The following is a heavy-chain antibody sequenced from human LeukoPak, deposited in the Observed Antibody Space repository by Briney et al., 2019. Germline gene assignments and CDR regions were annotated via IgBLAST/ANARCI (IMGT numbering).Heavy chain of an antibody. V-gene: IGHV3-21*01. CDR1: GFTFSSYS. J-gene: IGHJ4*02. D-gene: IGHD3-22*01. CDR3: ARGHYDSSGYYYPSTFDY. CDR2: ISSSSSYI. Sequence: GGSLRLSCAASGFTFSSYSMNWVRQAPGKGLEWVSSISSSSSYIYYADSVKGRFTISRDNAKNSLYLQMNSLRAEDTAVYYCARGHYDSSGYYYPSTFDYWGQGNLVTVSS.